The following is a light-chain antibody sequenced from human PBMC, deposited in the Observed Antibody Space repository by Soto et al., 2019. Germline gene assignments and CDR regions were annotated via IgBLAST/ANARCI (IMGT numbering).Light chain of an antibody. V-gene: IGLV1-47*02. Sequence: QSVLTQPPSASGTPGQRVTISCSGSSSNIGSNYVYWYQQLPGTAPKLLIYSNNQRPSGVPDRFSGSKSGTSASLAISGLRSEDEAVYYCAAWDDSLSAPYVFGTGTKLTVL. CDR1: SSNIGSNY. J-gene: IGLJ1*01. CDR2: SNN. CDR3: AAWDDSLSAPYV.